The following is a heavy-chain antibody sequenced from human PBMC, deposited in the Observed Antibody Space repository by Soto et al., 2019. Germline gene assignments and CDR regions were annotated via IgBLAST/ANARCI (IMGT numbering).Heavy chain of an antibody. D-gene: IGHD3-22*01. V-gene: IGHV3-23*04. CDR3: AKDSSGYYGVFDY. CDR2: ISGSGDNT. J-gene: IGHJ4*02. Sequence: EVQLVESGGGLVKPGGSLRLSCAASGFTFSSYSMNWVRQAPGKGLEWVSVISGSGDNTYYADSVKGRFTISRDNSKNTLYLQMNSLRAEDAAIYYCAKDSSGYYGVFDYWGQGTLVTVSS. CDR1: GFTFSSYS.